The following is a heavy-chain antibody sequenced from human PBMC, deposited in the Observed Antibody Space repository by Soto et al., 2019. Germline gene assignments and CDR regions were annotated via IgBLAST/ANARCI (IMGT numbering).Heavy chain of an antibody. D-gene: IGHD2-21*02. Sequence: GGSLRLSCAASGFTFSSYWMHWVRQAPGKGLVWVSRINSDGSSTSYADSVKGRFTISRDNAKNTLYLQMNSLRAEDAAVYYWQRESTYCGGDCFPRQYFQHWGQGTLVTVSS. CDR3: QRESTYCGGDCFPRQYFQH. CDR1: GFTFSSYW. J-gene: IGHJ1*01. V-gene: IGHV3-74*01. CDR2: INSDGSST.